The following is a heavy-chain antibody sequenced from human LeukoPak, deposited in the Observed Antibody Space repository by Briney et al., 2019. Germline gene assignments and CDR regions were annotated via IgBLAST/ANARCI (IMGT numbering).Heavy chain of an antibody. J-gene: IGHJ5*02. V-gene: IGHV4-34*01. CDR3: ARVPGPNWFDP. Sequence: SETLSLTCAVYGGSFSGYYWSWIRQPPGKGLEWIGEINHSGSTNYNPSLKSRVTISVDTSKNQFSLKLRSVTAADTAVYFCARVPGPNWFDPWGQGTLVTVSS. CDR2: INHSGST. CDR1: GGSFSGYY.